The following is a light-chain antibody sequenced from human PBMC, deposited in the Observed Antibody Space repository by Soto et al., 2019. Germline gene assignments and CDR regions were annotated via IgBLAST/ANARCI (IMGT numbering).Light chain of an antibody. V-gene: IGLV1-40*01. Sequence: QSVLTQPPSVSGAPGQRVTISGTGSSSNIGAGYDVHWYQQLPGTAPKLLIYGNSNRPSGVPDRFSGSKSGTSASLAITGLQAEDEADYYCQSYDSSLSGSDVFGPGTKLTVL. CDR1: SSNIGAGYD. J-gene: IGLJ1*01. CDR2: GNS. CDR3: QSYDSSLSGSDV.